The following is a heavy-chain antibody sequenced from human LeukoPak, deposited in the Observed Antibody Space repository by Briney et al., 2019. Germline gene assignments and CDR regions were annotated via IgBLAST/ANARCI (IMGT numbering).Heavy chain of an antibody. CDR1: GGSISSGGYS. CDR2: IYYSGST. CDR3: ARRPDGFDI. V-gene: IGHV4-30-4*07. Sequence: PSQTLSLTCAVSGGSISSGGYSWSWIRQPPGKGLEWIGYIYYSGSTNYNSSLKSRVTISVDTSKNQFSLKLSSVTAADTAVYYCARRPDGFDIWGQGTMVTVSS. J-gene: IGHJ3*02.